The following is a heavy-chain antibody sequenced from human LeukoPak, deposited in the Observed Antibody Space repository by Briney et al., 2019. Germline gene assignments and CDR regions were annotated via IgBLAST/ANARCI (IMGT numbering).Heavy chain of an antibody. Sequence: ASVKVSCKASGYTFTGYYMHWVRQAPGQGLEWMGWINPNSGGTNYAQKFQGRVTMTRDMSTSTVYMELSSLRSEDTAVYYCAGSIAARPGFDPWGQGTLVTVSS. D-gene: IGHD6-6*01. CDR1: GYTFTGYY. J-gene: IGHJ5*02. V-gene: IGHV1-2*02. CDR3: AGSIAARPGFDP. CDR2: INPNSGGT.